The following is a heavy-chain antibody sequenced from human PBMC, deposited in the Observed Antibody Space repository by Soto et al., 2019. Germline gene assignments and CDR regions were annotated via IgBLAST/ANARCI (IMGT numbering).Heavy chain of an antibody. V-gene: IGHV3-23*01. CDR3: AKATATGGGAFDI. Sequence: LRLSCAASGFFCSSYDMSWVRQAPGKGLEWVSTILVDGRTFYVDSVKGRFTISRDSSQNTVYLQMNSLTVGDTALYYCAKATATGGGAFDICGQGTMVTVSS. J-gene: IGHJ3*02. CDR1: GFFCSSYD. CDR2: ILVDGRT. D-gene: IGHD2-8*02.